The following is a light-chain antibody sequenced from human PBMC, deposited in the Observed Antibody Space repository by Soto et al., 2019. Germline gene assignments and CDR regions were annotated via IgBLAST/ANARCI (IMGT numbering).Light chain of an antibody. CDR2: ATS. J-gene: IGKJ3*01. Sequence: IQMPQSPSSVSASVGARVTMTCRASQGVGGWLAWYQQKPGKVPKLLIYATSSLHSGVPSRFSGSGSGTDFTLSISSLHPEEFATYDCQQTHSLPLSVGPGTKVEIK. V-gene: IGKV1-12*01. CDR3: QQTHSLPLS. CDR1: QGVGGW.